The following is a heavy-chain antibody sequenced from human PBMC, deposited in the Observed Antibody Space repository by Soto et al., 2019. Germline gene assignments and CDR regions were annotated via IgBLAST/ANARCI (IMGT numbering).Heavy chain of an antibody. D-gene: IGHD3-22*01. Sequence: VKVSCKASGGTFSSYAISWVRQAPGQGLEWMGGIIPIFGTANYAQKLQGRVTMTTDTSTSTAYMELRSLRSDDTAVYYCARDPGYYDSSGYYLTVVSTPRFDYWGQGTLVTVSS. CDR1: GGTFSSYA. CDR3: ARDPGYYDSSGYYLTVVSTPRFDY. J-gene: IGHJ4*02. CDR2: IIPIFGTA. V-gene: IGHV1-69*05.